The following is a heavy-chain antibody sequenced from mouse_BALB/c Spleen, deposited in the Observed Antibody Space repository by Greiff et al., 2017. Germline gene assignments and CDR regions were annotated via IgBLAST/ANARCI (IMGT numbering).Heavy chain of an antibody. CDR3: ARVGPYAMDY. V-gene: IGHV2-2*02. Sequence: VKLVESGPGLVQPSQSLSITCTASGFSLTSYGVHWVRQSPGKGLEWLGVIWSGGSTDYNAAFISRLSISKDNSKSQVVFKMNSLQANDTAIYYCARVGPYAMDYWGQGTSVTVSS. CDR2: IWSGGST. D-gene: IGHD4-1*01. CDR1: GFSLTSYG. J-gene: IGHJ4*01.